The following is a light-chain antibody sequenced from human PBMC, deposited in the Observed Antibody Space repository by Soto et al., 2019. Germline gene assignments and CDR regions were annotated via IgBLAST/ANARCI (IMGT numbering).Light chain of an antibody. Sequence: VLTQSPGTLSLSPGESATLSCRGIQTVSITYLTWYQQKPGQAPRLLIYGASRRATGIPDRFSGSGSGTDFTLTISRLEPEDFAAYYCQQYGRSLPITFGQGTRLEIK. J-gene: IGKJ5*01. CDR1: QTVSITY. V-gene: IGKV3-20*01. CDR2: GAS. CDR3: QQYGRSLPIT.